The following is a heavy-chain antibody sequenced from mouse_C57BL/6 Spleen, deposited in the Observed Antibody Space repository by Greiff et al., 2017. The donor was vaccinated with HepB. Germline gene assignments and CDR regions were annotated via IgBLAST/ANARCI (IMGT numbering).Heavy chain of an antibody. D-gene: IGHD2-4*01. J-gene: IGHJ3*01. CDR2: IDPSDSET. CDR1: GYTFTSYW. V-gene: IGHV1-52*01. Sequence: QVQLQQPGAELVRPGSSVKLSCKASGYTFTSYWMHWVKQRPIQGLEWIGNIDPSDSETHYNQKFKDKATLTVDKSSSTAYMQLSSVTSEDSAFYYCARGYDYDGAWFAYWGQGTLVTVSA. CDR3: ARGYDYDGAWFAY.